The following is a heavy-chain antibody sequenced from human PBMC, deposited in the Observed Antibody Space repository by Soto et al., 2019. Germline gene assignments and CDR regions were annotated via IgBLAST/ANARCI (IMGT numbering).Heavy chain of an antibody. V-gene: IGHV1-3*01. CDR2: INAGRGNT. J-gene: IGHJ1*01. Sequence: QVQLVQSGAEVKKPGASVKVSCKASGYTFTNYARHWVRQGPGQRLVWMGWINAGRGNTKYSQRFECRVSITRDKSASTVYMEVSSLTSEDTAVYYCPCEQQLATSKHWGQGTLVTVSS. CDR1: GYTFTNYA. CDR3: PCEQQLATSKH. D-gene: IGHD6-13*01.